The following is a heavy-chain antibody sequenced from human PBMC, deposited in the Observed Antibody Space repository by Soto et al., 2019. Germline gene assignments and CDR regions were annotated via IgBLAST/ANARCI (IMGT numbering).Heavy chain of an antibody. CDR1: GFTFSSYA. V-gene: IGHV3-30-3*01. J-gene: IGHJ6*01. CDR3: AKTGLINVFLWFGSPNGMDV. D-gene: IGHD3-10*01. CDR2: ISYDGNNK. Sequence: LRLSCAASGFTFSSYAMHWVRQAPDKGLEWVTVISYDGNNKYYADSVKGRFTTSRDNSKNTLYLQMNSLRAEYTAVYYCAKTGLINVFLWFGSPNGMDVWGQVTTVTVSS.